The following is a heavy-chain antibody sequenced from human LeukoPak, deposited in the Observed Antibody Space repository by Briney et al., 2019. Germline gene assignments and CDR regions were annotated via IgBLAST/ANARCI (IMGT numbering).Heavy chain of an antibody. D-gene: IGHD6-13*01. Sequence: SETLSLTCTVSGGSNSSSSCYWGWIRQPPGKGLEWIGSIYYSGSTYYNPSLKSRVTISVDTSKNQFSLKLSSVTAADTAVYYCARGGGWSSSWYDRGPFDYWGQGTLVTVSS. V-gene: IGHV4-39*01. CDR2: IYYSGST. CDR1: GGSNSSSSCY. J-gene: IGHJ4*02. CDR3: ARGGGWSSSWYDRGPFDY.